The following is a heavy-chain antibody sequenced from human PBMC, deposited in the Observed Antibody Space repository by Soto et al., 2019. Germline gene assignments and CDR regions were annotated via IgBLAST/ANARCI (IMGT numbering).Heavy chain of an antibody. V-gene: IGHV1-69*06. D-gene: IGHD3-22*01. CDR1: GGTFSSYA. Sequence: GASVKVSCKASGGTFSSYAISWVRQAPGQGLEWMGGIIHIFGTANYAQKFQGRVTITADKSTSTAYMELSSLRSEDTAVYYCARLLGYSDRRGVNYFDYWGQGTLVTVSS. CDR3: ARLLGYSDRRGVNYFDY. J-gene: IGHJ4*02. CDR2: IIHIFGTA.